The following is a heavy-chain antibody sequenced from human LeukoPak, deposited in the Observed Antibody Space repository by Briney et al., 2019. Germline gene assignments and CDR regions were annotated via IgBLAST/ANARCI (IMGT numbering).Heavy chain of an antibody. V-gene: IGHV3-21*01. CDR3: ARDRTASDY. CDR2: ISSSSSYI. J-gene: IGHJ4*02. CDR1: GFTFSRYW. D-gene: IGHD4-17*01. Sequence: SGGSLRLSCAASGFTFSRYWMSWVRQAPGKGLEWVSSISSSSSYIYYADSVKGRFTISRDNAKNSLYLQMNSLRAEDTAVYYCARDRTASDYWGQGTLVTVSS.